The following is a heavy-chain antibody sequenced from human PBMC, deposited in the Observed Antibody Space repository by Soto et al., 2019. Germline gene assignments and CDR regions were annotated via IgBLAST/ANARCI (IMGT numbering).Heavy chain of an antibody. D-gene: IGHD6-13*01. J-gene: IGHJ4*02. Sequence: QVQLQESGPGLVKPSGTLSLTCAVSGGSISTSNWWSWVRQPPGKGLGWIGEVYRTGSTNYNPSLESRLTISVDKSKNQFSLTLTSATAADTAVYYCARARATIAAAAIFDCWGQGTLVTVSS. CDR2: VYRTGST. V-gene: IGHV4-4*02. CDR3: ARARATIAAAAIFDC. CDR1: GGSISTSNW.